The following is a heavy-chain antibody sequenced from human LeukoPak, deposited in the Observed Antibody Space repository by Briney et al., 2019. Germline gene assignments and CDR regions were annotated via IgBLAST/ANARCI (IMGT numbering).Heavy chain of an antibody. CDR2: ISGSGGST. D-gene: IGHD2-21*01. CDR1: GFTFSSYA. V-gene: IGHV3-23*01. Sequence: GGSLRLSCAASGFTFSSYAMSWVRQAPGKGLEWVSAISGSGGSTYYADSVRGRFTISRDNSKNTLYLQMNSLRAEDTAVYYCARDHEGETGWFDPWGQGTLVTVSS. CDR3: ARDHEGETGWFDP. J-gene: IGHJ5*02.